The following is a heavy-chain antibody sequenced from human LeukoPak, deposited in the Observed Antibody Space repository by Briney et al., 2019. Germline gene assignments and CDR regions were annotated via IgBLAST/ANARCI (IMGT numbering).Heavy chain of an antibody. D-gene: IGHD3-10*01. J-gene: IGHJ4*02. CDR3: ARNSYGSGSYYNSFDY. V-gene: IGHV6-1*01. Sequence: SPTLSLTCAISGDSVSSNSAAWSWIRQYPSRGLEWLGRTYYNYKWYADYALSVKSRITIIPHTSNNYFSLLLNSVAPEDTAVYYCARNSYGSGSYYNSFDYWGQGILVTVSS. CDR2: TYYNYKWYA. CDR1: GDSVSSNSAA.